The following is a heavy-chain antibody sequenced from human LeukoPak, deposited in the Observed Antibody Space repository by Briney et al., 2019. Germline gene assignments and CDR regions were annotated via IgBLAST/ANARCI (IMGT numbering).Heavy chain of an antibody. D-gene: IGHD4-17*01. V-gene: IGHV4-4*07. Sequence: PSETLSLTCTVSGGSISSYYWSWIRQPAGKGLGWIGRIYTSGSTNYNPSLKSRVTISVDKSKNQFSLKLSSVTAADTAVYYCARSRNDYDFDYWGQGTLVTVSS. CDR2: IYTSGST. CDR3: ARSRNDYDFDY. CDR1: GGSISSYY. J-gene: IGHJ4*02.